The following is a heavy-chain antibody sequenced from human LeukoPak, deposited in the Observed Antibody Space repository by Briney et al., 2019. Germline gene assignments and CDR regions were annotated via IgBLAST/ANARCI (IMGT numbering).Heavy chain of an antibody. V-gene: IGHV4-61*02. J-gene: IGHJ6*03. CDR1: AGSISSGSYY. Sequence: SETPSLTCTVSAGSISSGSYYWSWIRQPAGKGLEWIVRIYTSGSTNYNPSLKSRVTISVDTSKNQFSLKLSSVTAADTAVYYCARGAGPSSGWYKYYYMDVWGKGTTVTISS. CDR2: IYTSGST. CDR3: ARGAGPSSGWYKYYYMDV. D-gene: IGHD6-19*01.